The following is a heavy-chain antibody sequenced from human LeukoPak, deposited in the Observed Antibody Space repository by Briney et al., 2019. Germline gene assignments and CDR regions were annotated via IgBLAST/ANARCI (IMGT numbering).Heavy chain of an antibody. D-gene: IGHD1-26*01. CDR3: ARDGGYSGSYGDS. V-gene: IGHV3-48*01. CDR2: IDSSSSTI. CDR1: GFTFSSYN. J-gene: IGHJ4*02. Sequence: PGGSLRLSCAASGFTFSSYNMNWVRQAPGKGLEWVSYIDSSSSTIYYADSVKGRFTISRDNAKNSLYLQMNSLRAEDTAVYYCARDGGYSGSYGDSWGQGTPVTVSS.